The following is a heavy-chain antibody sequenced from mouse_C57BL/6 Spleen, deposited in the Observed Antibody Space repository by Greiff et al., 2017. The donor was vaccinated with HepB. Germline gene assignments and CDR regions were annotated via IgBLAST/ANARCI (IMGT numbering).Heavy chain of an antibody. CDR1: GFTFSSYA. CDR3: ARDGAYYSNPY. V-gene: IGHV5-4*01. CDR2: ISDGGSYT. D-gene: IGHD2-5*01. Sequence: EVQLQESGGGLVKPGGSLKLSCAASGFTFSSYAMSWVRQTPEKRLEWVATISDGGSYTYYPDNVKGRFTISRDNAKNNLYLQMSHLKSEDTAMYYCARDGAYYSNPYWGQGTLVTVSA. J-gene: IGHJ3*01.